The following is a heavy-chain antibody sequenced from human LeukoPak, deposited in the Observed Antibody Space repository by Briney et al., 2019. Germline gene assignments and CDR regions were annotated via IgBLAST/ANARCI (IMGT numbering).Heavy chain of an antibody. CDR2: INPNSGGT. Sequence: ASVKVSCKASGYTFTGYYMHWVRQAPGQGLVWMGRINPNSGGTNYAQKFQGRVTMTRDTSVSTAYMELSRLRSDDTAVYYCARRKGEPNIFDSWGQGTLVTVSS. J-gene: IGHJ4*02. V-gene: IGHV1-2*06. CDR3: ARRKGEPNIFDS. CDR1: GYTFTGYY. D-gene: IGHD3-16*01.